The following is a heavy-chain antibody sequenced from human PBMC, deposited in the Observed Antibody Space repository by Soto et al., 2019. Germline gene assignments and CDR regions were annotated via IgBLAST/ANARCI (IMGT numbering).Heavy chain of an antibody. V-gene: IGHV3-74*01. CDR3: ARDRGVFGVENWFDP. CDR1: GFTFSSYW. J-gene: IGHJ5*02. D-gene: IGHD3-3*01. CDR2: INSDGSST. Sequence: PGGSLRLSCAASGFTFSSYWMHWVRQAPGKWLVWVSRINSDGSSTSYADSVKGRFTISRDNAKNTLYLQMNSLRAEDTAVYYCARDRGVFGVENWFDPWGQGTLVTVSS.